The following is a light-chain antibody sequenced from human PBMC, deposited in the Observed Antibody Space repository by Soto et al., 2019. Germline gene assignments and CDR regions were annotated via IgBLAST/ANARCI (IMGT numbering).Light chain of an antibody. V-gene: IGLV1-51*01. CDR1: SSNIGNNY. Sequence: QSVLTQPPSVSAAPGPKGTLSCSGSSSNIGNNYVSWYQQLPGTAPQLLIYDNNKRPSGIPDRFSGSKSGTSATLGITGLQTGDEADYYCGTWDSSLSARVFGGGTKLTVL. J-gene: IGLJ2*01. CDR3: GTWDSSLSARV. CDR2: DNN.